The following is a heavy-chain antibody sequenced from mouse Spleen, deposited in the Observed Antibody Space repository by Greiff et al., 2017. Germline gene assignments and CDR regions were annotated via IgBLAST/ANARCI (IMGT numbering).Heavy chain of an antibody. D-gene: IGHD1-1*01. V-gene: IGHV1-82*01. Sequence: QVQLKESGPELVKPGASVKISCKASGYAFSSSWMNWVKQRPGKGLEWIGRIYPGDGDTNYNGKFKGKATLTADKSSSTAYMQLSSLTSEDSAVYFCARLLGYYGRAFDVWGAGTTVTVSS. CDR1: GYAFSSSW. CDR2: IYPGDGDT. J-gene: IGHJ1*01. CDR3: ARLLGYYGRAFDV.